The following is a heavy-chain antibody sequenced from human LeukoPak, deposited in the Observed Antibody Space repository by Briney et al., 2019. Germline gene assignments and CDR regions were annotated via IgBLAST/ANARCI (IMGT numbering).Heavy chain of an antibody. V-gene: IGHV3-23*01. CDR1: GFTFASYG. J-gene: IGHJ1*01. CDR2: ITTNGGRT. Sequence: GGSLRLSCAASGFTFASYGMSWVRLAPGKGLEWVSFITTNGGRTSYADSVEGRFTISRDNPRNTLYMQMNSLRDEDTAVYYCAIMHGYYDGTGYWVQWGQGTMVTVSS. D-gene: IGHD3-22*01. CDR3: AIMHGYYDGTGYWVQ.